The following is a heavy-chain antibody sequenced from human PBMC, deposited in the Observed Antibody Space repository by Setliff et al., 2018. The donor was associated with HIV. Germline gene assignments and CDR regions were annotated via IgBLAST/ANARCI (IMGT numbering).Heavy chain of an antibody. J-gene: IGHJ5*02. D-gene: IGHD3-22*01. V-gene: IGHV4-30-4*07. Sequence: PSETLSLTCTVSGDSIASGGYSWTWIRKPPGKALEWIGYIYYSGGTSYSGTTYYNPSVASRITISGDTSKNQFSLKLTSVTAADTAIYYCARENGWLFGWFDPWGQGTPVTVS. CDR1: GDSIASGGYS. CDR2: IYYSGGT. CDR3: ARENGWLFGWFDP.